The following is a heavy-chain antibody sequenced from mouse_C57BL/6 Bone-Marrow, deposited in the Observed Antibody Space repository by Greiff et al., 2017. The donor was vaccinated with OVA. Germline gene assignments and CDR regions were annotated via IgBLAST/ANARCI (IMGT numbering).Heavy chain of an antibody. V-gene: IGHV1-82*01. J-gene: IGHJ4*01. D-gene: IGHD2-14*01. CDR1: GYAFSSSW. CDR2: FYPGAGDT. Sequence: VQLQQSGPELVKPGASVKISCKASGYAFSSSWMNWVKQRPGKGLEWIGRFYPGAGDTHYNGKFTGKATLTADKSSSTAYMQLSSLTSEDSAVYFCARAPYYRDYYAMDYWGQGTSVTVSS. CDR3: ARAPYYRDYYAMDY.